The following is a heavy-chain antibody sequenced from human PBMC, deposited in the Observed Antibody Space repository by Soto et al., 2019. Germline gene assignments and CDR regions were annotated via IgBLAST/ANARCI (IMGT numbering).Heavy chain of an antibody. Sequence: GGSLRLSCAASGFTFRNYWMHWVRQVPGKGLVWVSRINSDGSSTSYADSVRGRFTFSRDNAKNTLYLQMNSLRAEDTAVYYCAKGAYSGYDKLDYWGQGTLVTVSS. CDR3: AKGAYSGYDKLDY. CDR2: INSDGSST. V-gene: IGHV3-74*01. CDR1: GFTFRNYW. D-gene: IGHD5-12*01. J-gene: IGHJ4*02.